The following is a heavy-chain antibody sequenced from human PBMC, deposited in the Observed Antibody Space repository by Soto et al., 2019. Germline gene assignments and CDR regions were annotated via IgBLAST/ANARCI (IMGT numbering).Heavy chain of an antibody. V-gene: IGHV1-46*01. CDR2: INPSGGST. D-gene: IGHD2-15*01. J-gene: IGHJ6*02. CDR3: ATSVVAATSPDYYGMDV. Sequence: ASVKVSCKASGYTFTSYYMHWVRQAPGQGLEWMGIINPSGGSTSYAQKFQGRVTMTRDTSTSTVYMELSSLRSEDTAVYYCATSVVAATSPDYYGMDVWGQGTTLNVSS. CDR1: GYTFTSYY.